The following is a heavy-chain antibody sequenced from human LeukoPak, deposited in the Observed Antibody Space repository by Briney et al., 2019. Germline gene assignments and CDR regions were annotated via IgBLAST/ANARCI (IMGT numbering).Heavy chain of an antibody. Sequence: SETLSLTCTVSGDSISSVNYCWTWIRHPAGQDLEWLLRIDTIGTFKYQSSLKSRVTISADTSKNEFSLKLSSVTAADTAVYYCASGPFDLRYYFYYMDVWGKGTTVTVSS. CDR1: GDSISSVNYC. V-gene: IGHV4-61*02. CDR3: ASGPFDLRYYFYYMDV. J-gene: IGHJ6*03. D-gene: IGHD3-9*01. CDR2: IDTIGTF.